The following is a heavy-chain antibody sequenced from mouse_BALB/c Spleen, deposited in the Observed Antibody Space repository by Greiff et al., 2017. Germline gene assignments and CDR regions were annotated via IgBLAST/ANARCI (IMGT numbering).Heavy chain of an antibody. CDR3: AISGRSAWFAY. CDR1: GFNIKDTY. V-gene: IGHV14-3*02. J-gene: IGHJ3*01. D-gene: IGHD3-1*01. Sequence: VQLQQSGAELVKPGASVTLSCTASGFNIKDTYMHWVKQRPEQGLEWIGMIDPANGNTNYDPMFTGKATITTYTSSNTAYLQLSSLTSEDTAVYYCAISGRSAWFAYWGQGTLVTVSA. CDR2: IDPANGNT.